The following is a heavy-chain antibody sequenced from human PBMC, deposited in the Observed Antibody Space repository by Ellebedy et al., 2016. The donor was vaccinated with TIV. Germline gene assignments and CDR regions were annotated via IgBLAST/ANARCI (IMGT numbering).Heavy chain of an antibody. V-gene: IGHV3-53*01. CDR3: AKRGIAGAHYFDF. CDR1: GFPFSAHA. CDR2: IYSDGTP. D-gene: IGHD1-26*01. Sequence: GESLKISCAASGFPFSAHAMFWVRQAPGKGLEWVSLIYSDGTPYYTDSVRGRFIISRDNSKNTLYLQMNSLSAEDTAVYYCAKRGIAGAHYFDFWGQGTLVTVSS. J-gene: IGHJ4*02.